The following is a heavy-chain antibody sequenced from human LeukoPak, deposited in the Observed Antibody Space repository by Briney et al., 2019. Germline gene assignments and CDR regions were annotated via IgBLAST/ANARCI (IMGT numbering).Heavy chain of an antibody. CDR3: AREVPGYDYVWGSYRHKAFDY. CDR2: INPNSGGT. CDR1: GYTFTGYY. J-gene: IGHJ4*02. D-gene: IGHD3-16*02. Sequence: ASVKVSCKASGYTFTGYYMHWLRQAPGQGLEWMGWINPNSGGTNYAQKFQGRVTMTRDTSISTAYMELSRLRSDDTAVYYCAREVPGYDYVWGSYRHKAFDYWGQGTLVTVSS. V-gene: IGHV1-2*02.